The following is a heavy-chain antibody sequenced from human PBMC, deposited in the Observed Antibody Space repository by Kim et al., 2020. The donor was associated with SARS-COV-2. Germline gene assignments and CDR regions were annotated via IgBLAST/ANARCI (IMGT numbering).Heavy chain of an antibody. D-gene: IGHD6-19*01. CDR2: IKQDGSEK. J-gene: IGHJ4*02. CDR1: GFTFSSYW. Sequence: GGSLRLSCAASGFTFSSYWMSWVRQAPGKGLEWVANIKQDGSEKYYVDSVKGRFTISRDNAKNSLYLQMNSLRAEDTAVYYCARDNGGAVAGSYYFDYWGQGTLVTVSS. V-gene: IGHV3-7*03. CDR3: ARDNGGAVAGSYYFDY.